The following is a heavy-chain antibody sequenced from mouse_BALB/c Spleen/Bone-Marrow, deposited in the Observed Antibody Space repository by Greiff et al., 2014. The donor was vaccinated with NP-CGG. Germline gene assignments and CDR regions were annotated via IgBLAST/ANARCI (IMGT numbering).Heavy chain of an antibody. J-gene: IGHJ4*01. CDR2: IYPGDGDT. Sequence: VKLVESGAELVRPGSSVKISCKASGYAFSNYWMNWVKQRPGQGLEWIGQIYPGDGDTNYNGKFKGKATLTADKSSSTAYMQLSSLTSEDSAVYFCARGVPMDYWGQGTSVTVSS. CDR1: GYAFSNYW. V-gene: IGHV1-80*01. CDR3: ARGVPMDY.